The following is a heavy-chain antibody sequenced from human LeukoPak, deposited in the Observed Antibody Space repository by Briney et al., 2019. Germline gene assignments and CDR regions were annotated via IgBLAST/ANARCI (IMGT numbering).Heavy chain of an antibody. CDR3: ARHGTSTDDY. Sequence: ASVKVSCTASGYTFSNFGISWVRQAPGQGLGWMGWISGNNDNPNYGQNFQGRFTLTTDSSTSTAYMELRNLRSDDTAVYYCARHGTSTDDYWGQGTLVTVSS. CDR1: GYTFSNFG. D-gene: IGHD2-2*01. V-gene: IGHV1-18*01. CDR2: ISGNNDNP. J-gene: IGHJ4*02.